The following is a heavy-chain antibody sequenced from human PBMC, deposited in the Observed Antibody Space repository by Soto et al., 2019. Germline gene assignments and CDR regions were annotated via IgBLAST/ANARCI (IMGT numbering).Heavy chain of an antibody. Sequence: GGSLRLSCAASGFTFSSYWMTWVRQAPGKGLEWVANIKQDGSERYYVDSVKGRFSISRDNAKNSLYLRMTSLRAEDTAIYFCASGGAGSGPFTWELPDHWGPGTLVTVSS. J-gene: IGHJ4*02. CDR1: GFTFSSYW. D-gene: IGHD1-26*01. V-gene: IGHV3-7*03. CDR3: ASGGAGSGPFTWELPDH. CDR2: IKQDGSER.